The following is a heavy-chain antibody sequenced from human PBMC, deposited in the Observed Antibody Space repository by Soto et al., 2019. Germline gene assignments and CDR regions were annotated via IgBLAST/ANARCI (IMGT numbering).Heavy chain of an antibody. J-gene: IGHJ6*02. D-gene: IGHD6-13*01. V-gene: IGHV3-74*01. CDR2: INSDGSST. CDR1: GFTFSSYW. Sequence: GVSLRLSFSASGFTFSSYWMHWVRQSPGKGLVWVSRINSDGSSTSYADSVKGRFTISRDNAKNTLYLQMNSLRAEDTAVYYCARALSTIAAAGRGGYYGMDVWGQGT. CDR3: ARALSTIAAAGRGGYYGMDV.